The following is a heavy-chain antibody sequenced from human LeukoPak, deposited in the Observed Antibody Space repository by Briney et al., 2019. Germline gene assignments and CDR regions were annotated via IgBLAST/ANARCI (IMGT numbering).Heavy chain of an antibody. CDR2: IIPIFGTA. CDR1: GGTFSSYA. Sequence: GASVKVSCEASGGTFSSYAISWVRQAPGQGLEWMGGIIPIFGTANYAQKFQGRVTITTDESTSTAYMELSSLRSEDTAVYYCASPLYSSSSDFDYWGQGTLVTVSS. D-gene: IGHD6-13*01. J-gene: IGHJ4*02. CDR3: ASPLYSSSSDFDY. V-gene: IGHV1-69*05.